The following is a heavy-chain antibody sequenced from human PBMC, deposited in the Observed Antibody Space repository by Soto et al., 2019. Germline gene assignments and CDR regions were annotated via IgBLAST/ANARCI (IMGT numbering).Heavy chain of an antibody. D-gene: IGHD2-2*01. CDR2: ISSSGSTI. V-gene: IGHV3-11*01. Sequence: GGSLRLSCAASGFTFSDYYMSWIRQAPGKGLEWVSYISSSGSTIYYADSVKGRFTISRDNAKNSLYLQMNSLRAEDTAVYYCARGPMDCSSTSCYSTISDYWGQGTLVTVSS. J-gene: IGHJ4*02. CDR3: ARGPMDCSSTSCYSTISDY. CDR1: GFTFSDYY.